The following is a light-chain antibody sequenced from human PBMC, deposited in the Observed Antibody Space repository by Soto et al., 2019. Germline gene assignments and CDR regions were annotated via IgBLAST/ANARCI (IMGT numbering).Light chain of an antibody. Sequence: DIQMTQSPSSLSASVGDRVTITCRASQGISNYIAWYQQKPGKAPKLLISAASTLQSGVPSRFSGSGSGTDFTLTISSLQPEDVATYSCQKGNSVPLFGPGTKVDIK. CDR2: AAS. J-gene: IGKJ3*01. V-gene: IGKV1-27*01. CDR1: QGISNY. CDR3: QKGNSVPL.